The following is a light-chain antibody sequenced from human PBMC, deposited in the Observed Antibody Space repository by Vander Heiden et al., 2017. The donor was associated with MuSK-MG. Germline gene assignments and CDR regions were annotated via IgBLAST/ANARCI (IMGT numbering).Light chain of an antibody. Sequence: DTQMTQSPSTLSASVGDRVTITCRASQTISSWLAWYQQKPGKASKLLIYKASGLQSGVPSRFSGCGSETEFTLTITSLQPDDSATYYCQQYITYPWTFGQGTKVEVK. CDR1: QTISSW. J-gene: IGKJ1*01. CDR2: KAS. V-gene: IGKV1-5*03. CDR3: QQYITYPWT.